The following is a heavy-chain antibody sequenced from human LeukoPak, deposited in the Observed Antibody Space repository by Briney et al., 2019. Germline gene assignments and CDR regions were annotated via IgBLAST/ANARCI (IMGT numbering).Heavy chain of an antibody. Sequence: ASVKVSCKASGYTFTGYYMHWVRQAPGQGLEWMGWLNPNSGGTNYAQKFQGRVTMTRDTSTSTAYMELSRLRSDDTAVYYCAREFYYGSGSYQNDYWGQGTLVTVSS. CDR3: AREFYYGSGSYQNDY. V-gene: IGHV1-2*02. J-gene: IGHJ4*02. CDR2: LNPNSGGT. CDR1: GYTFTGYY. D-gene: IGHD3-10*01.